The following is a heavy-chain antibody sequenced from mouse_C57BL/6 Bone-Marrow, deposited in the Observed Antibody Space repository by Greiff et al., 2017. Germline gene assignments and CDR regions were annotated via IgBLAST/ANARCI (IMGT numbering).Heavy chain of an antibody. D-gene: IGHD1-1*01. Sequence: VHLVQSGGDLVKPGGSLKLSCAASGFTFSSYGMSWVRQTPDKRLEWVATISRGGSYTYYPSSVKGRFTISRDTAKNTLYLQLSSLKSEDTAMSYCARHDYYGKGDGDYWGQGTTLTVSS. CDR3: ARHDYYGKGDGDY. V-gene: IGHV5-6*01. CDR2: ISRGGSYT. J-gene: IGHJ2*01. CDR1: GFTFSSYG.